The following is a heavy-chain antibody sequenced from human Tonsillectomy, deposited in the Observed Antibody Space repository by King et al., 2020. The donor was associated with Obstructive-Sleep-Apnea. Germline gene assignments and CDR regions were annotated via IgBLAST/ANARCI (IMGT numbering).Heavy chain of an antibody. V-gene: IGHV1-58*02. J-gene: IGHJ6*02. CDR2: IVVGSGDT. CDR1: EFSLTTFP. CDR3: AGKSDYYYGMDV. Sequence: QLVESGPEVKKPGTSVKVSCKASEFSLTTFPMQWVRQARGQRPEWIGWIVVGSGDTNYAQKFQARVTFTRDMSTTTVYMELSSLRSEDTAVYYCAGKSDYYYGMDVWGQGTTVIVS.